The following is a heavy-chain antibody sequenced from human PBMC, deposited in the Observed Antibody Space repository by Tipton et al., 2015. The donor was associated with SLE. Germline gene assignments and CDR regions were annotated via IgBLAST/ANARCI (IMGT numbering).Heavy chain of an antibody. V-gene: IGHV4-39*07. CDR1: GGSISSSSYY. J-gene: IGHJ5*02. D-gene: IGHD2-2*01. CDR3: ARDRGYCSSASCYNWFDP. Sequence: TLSLTCNVSGGSISSSSYYWGWIRQPPGKGLEWIGYIYHSGSTSYNPSLKSRVTISVDRSKNQFSLKLSSVTAADTAVYYCARDRGYCSSASCYNWFDPWGQGTLVTVSS. CDR2: IYHSGST.